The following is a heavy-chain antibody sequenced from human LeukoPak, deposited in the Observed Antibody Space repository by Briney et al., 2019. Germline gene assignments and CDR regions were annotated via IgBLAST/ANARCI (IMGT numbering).Heavy chain of an antibody. J-gene: IGHJ4*02. CDR3: ARHPGSVMVVVRGGIDY. D-gene: IGHD3-22*01. Sequence: PSETLSLTCTVSGGSITSGSYYWGWIRQPPGKGLEWIGSIYYSGSTYYNPSLKSRVTISVDTSKNQFSLKLSSVTAADTAVYYCARHPGSVMVVVRGGIDYGGQGTLVTVSS. V-gene: IGHV4-39*01. CDR1: GGSITSGSYY. CDR2: IYYSGST.